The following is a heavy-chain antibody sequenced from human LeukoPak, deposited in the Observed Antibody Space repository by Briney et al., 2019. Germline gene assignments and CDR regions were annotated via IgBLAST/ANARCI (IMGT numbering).Heavy chain of an antibody. CDR1: GGSISSSSYY. D-gene: IGHD3-9*01. CDR2: IYYSGST. Sequence: SETLSLTCTVSGGSISSSSYYWGWIRQPPGKGVEWVGSIYYSGSTYYNPSLKSRVNISVDTSKKQFSLKLSSVTAADTAVYYCARDVTYYDILTGYYRDAFDIWGQGTMVTVSS. CDR3: ARDVTYYDILTGYYRDAFDI. V-gene: IGHV4-39*02. J-gene: IGHJ3*02.